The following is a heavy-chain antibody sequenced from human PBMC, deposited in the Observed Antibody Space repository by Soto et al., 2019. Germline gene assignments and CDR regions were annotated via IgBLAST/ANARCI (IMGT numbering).Heavy chain of an antibody. CDR2: ISGSGGST. CDR1: GFVFSNYA. D-gene: IGHD6-13*01. CDR3: AKDRQQQLVQLDP. V-gene: IGHV3-23*01. J-gene: IGHJ5*02. Sequence: GGSLRLSCAASGFVFSNYAMTWVRQAPGKGLEWVSAISGSGGSTYYADSVKGRFTISRDNSKNTLYLQMNSLRVEDTAVYYCAKDRQQQLVQLDPWGQGTLVTVSS.